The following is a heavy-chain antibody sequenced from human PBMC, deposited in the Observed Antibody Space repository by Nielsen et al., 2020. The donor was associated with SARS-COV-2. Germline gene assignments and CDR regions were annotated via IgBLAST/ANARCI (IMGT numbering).Heavy chain of an antibody. J-gene: IGHJ6*03. D-gene: IGHD6-6*01. CDR3: ARTIEKYSTSFDLYYYYMDV. V-gene: IGHV4-31*03. CDR2: IYDSGNA. Sequence: SETLSLTCTVSGGSFRTGGFHWNWIRQHPGKGLEWIGYIYDSGNAYYNPSLKSRVALSVATSKSQFSLKVNSVTAADTAVYYCARTIEKYSTSFDLYYYYMDVWGKGATVTVSS. CDR1: GGSFRTGGFH.